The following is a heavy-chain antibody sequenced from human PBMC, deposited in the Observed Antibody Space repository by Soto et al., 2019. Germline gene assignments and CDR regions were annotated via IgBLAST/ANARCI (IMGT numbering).Heavy chain of an antibody. CDR2: IIPILGIA. CDR3: ARETPAMVTPYYFDY. CDR1: GGTFSSYT. V-gene: IGHV1-69*04. D-gene: IGHD5-18*01. Sequence: SVKVSCKASGGTFSSYTISWVRQAPGQGLEWMGRIIPILGIANYAQKFQGRVTITADKSTSTAYMELSSLRSEDTAVYYCARETPAMVTPYYFDYWGQGTLVTVSS. J-gene: IGHJ4*02.